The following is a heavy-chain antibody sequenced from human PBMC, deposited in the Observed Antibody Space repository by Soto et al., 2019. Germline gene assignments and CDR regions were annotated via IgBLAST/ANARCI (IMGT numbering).Heavy chain of an antibody. Sequence: PSETLSLTCTVSGGSISSGGYYWSWIRQHPGKGLEWIGYIYYSGTTDYNPSLKSRVTISLDTSKKQFSLKLSSVNAADTAVYYCARDGFGFYAFDIWGQGTMVTVSS. CDR1: GGSISSGGYY. D-gene: IGHD3-16*01. CDR3: ARDGFGFYAFDI. CDR2: IYYSGTT. J-gene: IGHJ3*02. V-gene: IGHV4-31*03.